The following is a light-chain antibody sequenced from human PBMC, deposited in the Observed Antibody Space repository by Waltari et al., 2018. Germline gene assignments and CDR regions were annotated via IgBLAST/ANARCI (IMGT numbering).Light chain of an antibody. Sequence: QSVLTQPPSATGSPGPSVTISCTGTNSDVGAYNYVSWYQQHPGKVPKLLIYVVTKRPSGVPDRFSGSKSGNTASLTVSGLQADYESDYYCSSYAHNNHFVFGTGTKVTVL. J-gene: IGLJ1*01. CDR2: VVT. CDR3: SSYAHNNHFV. CDR1: NSDVGAYNY. V-gene: IGLV2-8*01.